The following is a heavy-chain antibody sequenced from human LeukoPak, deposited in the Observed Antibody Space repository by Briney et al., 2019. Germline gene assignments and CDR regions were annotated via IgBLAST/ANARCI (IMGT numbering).Heavy chain of an antibody. Sequence: ASVKVSCEASGYTFTSYDINWVRQATGQGLEWMGWTNPNSGNTGYAQKFQGRVTITRNTSISTAYMELSSLRSEDTAVYYCASAVRIVGAPTGNYYYMDVWGKGTTVTVSS. D-gene: IGHD1-26*01. J-gene: IGHJ6*03. V-gene: IGHV1-8*03. CDR2: TNPNSGNT. CDR1: GYTFTSYD. CDR3: ASAVRIVGAPTGNYYYMDV.